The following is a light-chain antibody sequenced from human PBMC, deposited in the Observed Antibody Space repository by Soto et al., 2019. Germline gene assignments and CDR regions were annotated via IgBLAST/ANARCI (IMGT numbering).Light chain of an antibody. V-gene: IGLV1-40*01. Sequence: QSVLTQPPSVSGAPGQRVTISCTGTTSNIGGGHDVHWYHQLPGTAPRLLIFGNNNRPSGVPDRFSGFKSVNSGSLAISGLQPGDEGAYYCQSFDMSGSYVFGTGTKLTVL. CDR1: TSNIGGGHD. CDR2: GNN. J-gene: IGLJ1*01. CDR3: QSFDMSGSYV.